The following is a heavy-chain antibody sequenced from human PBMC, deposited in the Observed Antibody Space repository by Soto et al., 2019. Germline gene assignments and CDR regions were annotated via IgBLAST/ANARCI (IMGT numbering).Heavy chain of an antibody. Sequence: GGSLRLSCAASGLIFSNYKMHWVRQAPGKGLEWISYSSSDSGIIYYADSVKGRFTISRDNAKNSLFLQMNSLRVEDTAVYYCASDWFYMDVWGKGTSVTVSS. CDR2: SSSDSGII. J-gene: IGHJ6*03. D-gene: IGHD3-9*01. V-gene: IGHV3-48*01. CDR1: GLIFSNYK. CDR3: ASDWFYMDV.